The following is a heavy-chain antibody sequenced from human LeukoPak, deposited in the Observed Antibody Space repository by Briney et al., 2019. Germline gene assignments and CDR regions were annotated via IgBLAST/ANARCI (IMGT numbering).Heavy chain of an antibody. D-gene: IGHD7-27*01. CDR3: ARKFLTGRLIDY. J-gene: IGHJ4*02. Sequence: PGGSLRLSCAASGFTFSSYSMNWVRQAPGKGLEWVAVISYDGSNEYYADSVKGRFAISRDTSKNTLYLQMNGLRAEDTALYYCARKFLTGRLIDYWGQGTLVTVSS. CDR2: ISYDGSNE. V-gene: IGHV3-30*03. CDR1: GFTFSSYS.